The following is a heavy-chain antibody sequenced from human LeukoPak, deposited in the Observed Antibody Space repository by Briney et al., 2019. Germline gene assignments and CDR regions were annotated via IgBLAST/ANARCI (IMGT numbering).Heavy chain of an antibody. V-gene: IGHV3-48*03. Sequence: GGSLRLSCAASGFTFSSYEMNWVRQAPGKGLEWVSYISSSGSTIYYADSVKGRFTISRDNSKNTLNLQMNSLRAEDTAVYYCAKDLTYGGNSGGLFDHWGQGTLVPVAS. CDR3: AKDLTYGGNSGGLFDH. D-gene: IGHD4-23*01. J-gene: IGHJ4*02. CDR1: GFTFSSYE. CDR2: ISSSGSTI.